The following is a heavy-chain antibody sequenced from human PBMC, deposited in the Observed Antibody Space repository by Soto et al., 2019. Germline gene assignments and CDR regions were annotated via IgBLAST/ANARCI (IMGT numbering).Heavy chain of an antibody. J-gene: IGHJ6*03. V-gene: IGHV3-23*01. CDR3: AKALGTPYYYYCMDV. CDR1: GFNFNIYA. Sequence: EVQLLESGGGLVQPGGSLRLSCAASGFNFNIYAMTWVRQAPGKGLEWVSTISPGGDSTYFADSVKGRVTISRDNSKNTLSLQMNGLRAEDAATYFCAKALGTPYYYYCMDVWGTGTTVTVSS. D-gene: IGHD3-10*01. CDR2: ISPGGDST.